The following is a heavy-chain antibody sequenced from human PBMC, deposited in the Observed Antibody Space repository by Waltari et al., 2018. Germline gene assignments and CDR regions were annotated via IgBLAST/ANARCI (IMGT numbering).Heavy chain of an antibody. CDR3: ARSGEMKGTVDY. Sequence: HVQLEQSGAEVKKPGSSVKVSCKASGGTLSTYTVTWVRQARGQGLEWMGSIIPFLGISKYAQSLQARLTITVDQSTNTGYMELNNLRPEDTGVYYCARSGEMKGTVDYWGQGTLVTVSS. J-gene: IGHJ4*02. CDR2: IIPFLGIS. D-gene: IGHD1-1*01. CDR1: GGTLSTYT. V-gene: IGHV1-69*02.